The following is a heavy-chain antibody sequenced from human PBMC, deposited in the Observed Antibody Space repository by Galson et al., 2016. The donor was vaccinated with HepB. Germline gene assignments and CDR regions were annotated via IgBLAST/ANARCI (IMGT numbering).Heavy chain of an antibody. Sequence: SVKVSCKASGYTFSTYGLSWVRQAPGQGPEWLGWISGYNGDTYYAPKLQGRVTMTTDTSTGTAYMELKSLTSDDTAIYYCARDPVGGSGWPAEYFRHWGQGTLVTVSS. CDR3: ARDPVGGSGWPAEYFRH. CDR2: ISGYNGDT. V-gene: IGHV1-18*01. J-gene: IGHJ1*01. D-gene: IGHD6-19*01. CDR1: GYTFSTYG.